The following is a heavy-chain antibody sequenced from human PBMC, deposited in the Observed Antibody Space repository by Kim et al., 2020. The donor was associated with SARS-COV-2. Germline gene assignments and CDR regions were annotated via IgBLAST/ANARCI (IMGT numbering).Heavy chain of an antibody. CDR3: AKDAGYCSGGSCYVFDY. Sequence: VKGRFTTSRDNSKNTLYLQMNCLRAEDTAVYYCAKDAGYCSGGSCYVFDYWGQGTLVTVSS. J-gene: IGHJ4*02. D-gene: IGHD2-15*01. V-gene: IGHV3-23*01.